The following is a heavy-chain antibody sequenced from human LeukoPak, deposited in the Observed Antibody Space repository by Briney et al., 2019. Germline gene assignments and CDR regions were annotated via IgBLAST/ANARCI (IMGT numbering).Heavy chain of an antibody. CDR2: LIPIFGTA. CDR3: ARGNSGYSYGYGIRYYFDS. V-gene: IGHV1-69*05. Sequence: ASVKVSFKASGGTFSSYAISWVRQAPGQGLEWKGGLIPIFGTANYAHKYQGRVTITTDESTSTAYMELSSLRSEDTAVYYCARGNSGYSYGYGIRYYFDSWGQGTLVTVSS. J-gene: IGHJ4*02. D-gene: IGHD5-18*01. CDR1: GGTFSSYA.